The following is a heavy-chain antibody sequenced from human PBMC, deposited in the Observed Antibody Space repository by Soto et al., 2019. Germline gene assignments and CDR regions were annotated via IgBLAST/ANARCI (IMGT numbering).Heavy chain of an antibody. CDR2: ISATGENT. J-gene: IGHJ6*02. CDR1: GISFSTFA. D-gene: IGHD5-12*01. Sequence: GGSLRLSCAASGISFSTFAMTWVRQTPGTGLEWVAAISATGENTYHADSVKGRFTISRDNSKDTLSLQMNSLRAEDTGIYFCARASWATIAHSCFGLHGWGQGTTVTVSS. CDR3: ARASWATIAHSCFGLHG. V-gene: IGHV3-23*01.